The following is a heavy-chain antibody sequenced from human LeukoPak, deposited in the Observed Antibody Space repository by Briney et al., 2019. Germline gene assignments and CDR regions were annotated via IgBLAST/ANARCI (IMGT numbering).Heavy chain of an antibody. D-gene: IGHD3-10*01. CDR3: ARDNVPAAPHDPPSGFDM. V-gene: IGHV3-30*03. CDR2: ISYEGSGK. J-gene: IGHJ3*02. Sequence: GGFLRLSCAVSGFPFNLYNLHLVRQAPGKGLEWVTLISYEGSGKFYANSVQGRFTISRDNSKNTLYLQMDSLRPDDSAVYYCARDNVPAAPHDPPSGFDMWGQGTIVTVSS. CDR1: GFPFNLYN.